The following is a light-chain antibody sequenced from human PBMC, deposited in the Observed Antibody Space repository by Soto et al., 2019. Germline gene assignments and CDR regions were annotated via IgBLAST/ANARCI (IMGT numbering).Light chain of an antibody. CDR2: DAS. V-gene: IGKV3-11*01. Sequence: ELVMAQSPAILSVSPGERATLSCRASQSVSSYLAWYQQKPGQAPRLLIYDASNRATGIPARFGGSGSGTDFTLTISRLEPDDFAVYYCQQRSNWPLTGGGGNKVDIK. CDR1: QSVSSY. J-gene: IGKJ4*01. CDR3: QQRSNWPLT.